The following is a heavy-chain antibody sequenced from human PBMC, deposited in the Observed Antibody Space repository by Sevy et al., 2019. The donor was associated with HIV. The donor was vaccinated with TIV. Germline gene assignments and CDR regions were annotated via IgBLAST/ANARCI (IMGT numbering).Heavy chain of an antibody. V-gene: IGHV1-2*04. CDR2: INPNSGGT. D-gene: IGHD6-6*01. CDR1: GYTFTGYY. J-gene: IGHJ4*02. Sequence: ASVKVSCKASGYTFTGYYMHWVRQAPGQGLEWMGWINPNSGGTNYAQKFQGWVTMTRETSISTAYMELSRLRSDDTAVCYCAREKVYSIAARHFDYWGQGTLVTVSS. CDR3: AREKVYSIAARHFDY.